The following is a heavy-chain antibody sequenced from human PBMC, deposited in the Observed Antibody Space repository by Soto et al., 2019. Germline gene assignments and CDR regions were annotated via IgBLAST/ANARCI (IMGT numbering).Heavy chain of an antibody. CDR2: FDPEDGET. J-gene: IGHJ5*02. CDR3: ARDLYDCSSTSCYVNWFDP. Sequence: ASVKVSCKVSGYTLTELSMHWVRQAPGKGLGWMGGFDPEDGETIYAQKFQGRVTMTESTSTAYMELSSLRSEDTAVYYCARDLYDCSSTSCYVNWFDPWGQGTLVTVSS. D-gene: IGHD2-2*01. V-gene: IGHV1-24*01. CDR1: GYTLTELS.